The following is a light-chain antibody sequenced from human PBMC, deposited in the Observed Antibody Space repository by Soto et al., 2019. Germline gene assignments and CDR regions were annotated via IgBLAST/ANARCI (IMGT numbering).Light chain of an antibody. J-gene: IGLJ2*01. CDR3: QSYDTSLSAVV. Sequence: QSVLTQPPSVSGAPGQRVTISCTGNSSNIGAGYDVHWYQHLPGTAPKLLIYGNSNRPSGVPVRFSGSKSGTSASLAITGLQAEDEADYSCQSYDTSLSAVVFGGGTKVT. CDR1: SSNIGAGYD. CDR2: GNS. V-gene: IGLV1-40*01.